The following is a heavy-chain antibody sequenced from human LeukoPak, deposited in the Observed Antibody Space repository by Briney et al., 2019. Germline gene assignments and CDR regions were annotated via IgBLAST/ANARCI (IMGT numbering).Heavy chain of an antibody. D-gene: IGHD4-17*01. CDR1: GGSFSGYY. CDR3: ARSGAAVTHPPPYYFDY. V-gene: IGHV4-34*01. Sequence: SETLSLTCAVYGGSFSGYYWSWIRQPPGKGLEWIGEINHSGSTNYNPSLKSRVTISVDTSKNQFSLKLSPVTAADTAVYYCARSGAAVTHPPPYYFDYWGQGTLVTVSS. CDR2: INHSGST. J-gene: IGHJ4*02.